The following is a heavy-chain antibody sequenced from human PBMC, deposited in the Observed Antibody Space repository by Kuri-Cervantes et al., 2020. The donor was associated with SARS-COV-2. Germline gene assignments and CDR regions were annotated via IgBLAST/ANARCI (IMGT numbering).Heavy chain of an antibody. D-gene: IGHD7-27*01. CDR3: ARNWGRYYFDY. Sequence: SETLSLTCTVSGGSISSSSYYWGWIRQPPGKGLEWIGSIYHSGSTYYNPSLKSRVTISVDTSKNQFSLKLSSVTAADTAVYYCARNWGRYYFDYWGQGTLVTVSS. V-gene: IGHV4-39*07. CDR2: IYHSGST. CDR1: GGSISSSSYY. J-gene: IGHJ4*02.